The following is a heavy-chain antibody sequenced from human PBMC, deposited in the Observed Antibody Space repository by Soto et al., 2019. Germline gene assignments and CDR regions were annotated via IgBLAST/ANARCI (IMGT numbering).Heavy chain of an antibody. J-gene: IGHJ3*02. Sequence: RLSCAASGFTFDDYAMHWVRQAPGKGLEWVSGISWNSGSTYYADSVKGRFTISRDNSKNTLYLQMNSLRAEDTAVYYCARDPAVSSFDIWGQGTMVTVSS. CDR1: GFTFDDYA. V-gene: IGHV3-9*01. CDR3: ARDPAVSSFDI. CDR2: ISWNSGST.